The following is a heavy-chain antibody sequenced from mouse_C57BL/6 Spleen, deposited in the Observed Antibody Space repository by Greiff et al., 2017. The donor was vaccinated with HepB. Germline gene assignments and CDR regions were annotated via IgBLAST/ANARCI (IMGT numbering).Heavy chain of an antibody. J-gene: IGHJ3*01. Sequence: EVQGVESGGGLVKPGGSLKLSCAASGFTFSSYAMSWVRQTPEKRLEWVATISDGGSYTYYPDNVKGRFTISRDNAKNNLYLQMSHLKSEDTAMYYCARDGGGTPGCSYWGQGTRVTVSA. V-gene: IGHV5-4*01. CDR3: ARDGGGTPGCSY. CDR2: ISDGGSYT. CDR1: GFTFSSYA.